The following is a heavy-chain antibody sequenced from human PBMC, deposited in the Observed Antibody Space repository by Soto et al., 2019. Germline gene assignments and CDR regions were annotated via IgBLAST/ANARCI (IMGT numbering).Heavy chain of an antibody. CDR2: INHSGST. V-gene: IGHV4-34*01. CDR1: GGSFSGYY. Sequence: QVQLQQWGAGLLKPSETLSLTCAVYGGSFSGYYWTWIRQPPGTGLEWIGEINHSGSTNYNPSLKSRVTISVDTSKNQFSLKLTSVTAADTAVYYCARDNITGLFDCWGQGTLVTVSS. CDR3: ARDNITGLFDC. D-gene: IGHD3-10*01. J-gene: IGHJ4*02.